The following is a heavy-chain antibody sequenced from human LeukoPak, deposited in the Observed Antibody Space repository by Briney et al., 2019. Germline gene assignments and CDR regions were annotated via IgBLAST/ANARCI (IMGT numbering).Heavy chain of an antibody. J-gene: IGHJ4*02. Sequence: GSLRLSCAASGFIFNDYFMGWIRQTPGKGLEWVSYITNNGRKTYYADSMKGRFTISRDNAKNSLYLQMNSLRAEDTALYYCARDRWGYSYGGDWGQGTLVTVSS. D-gene: IGHD5-18*01. CDR3: ARDRWGYSYGGD. CDR2: ITNNGRKT. CDR1: GFIFNDYF. V-gene: IGHV3-11*04.